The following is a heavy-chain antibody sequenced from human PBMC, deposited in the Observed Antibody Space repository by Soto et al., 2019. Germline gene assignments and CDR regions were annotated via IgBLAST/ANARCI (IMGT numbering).Heavy chain of an antibody. J-gene: IGHJ4*02. CDR3: ARGRRSTGVGY. D-gene: IGHD4-17*01. Sequence: QVQLQQWGAVLLKPSETLSLTCGVYGGSFSGYYWSWIRQPPGKGLEWIEEINLSGGTNHNPVLKSRVNMSVDTSKTQFSRKLSSVTAADTAIYYCARGRRSTGVGYWGQGTLVTVSS. CDR1: GGSFSGYY. CDR2: INLSGGT. V-gene: IGHV4-34*02.